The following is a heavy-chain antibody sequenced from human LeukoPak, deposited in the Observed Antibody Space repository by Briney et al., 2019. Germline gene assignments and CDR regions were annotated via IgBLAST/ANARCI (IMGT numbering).Heavy chain of an antibody. D-gene: IGHD2-2*01. CDR3: ARDAVSAAMKINNYYYYMDV. J-gene: IGHJ6*03. CDR2: ISYDGSNK. V-gene: IGHV3-30-3*01. Sequence: PGRSLRLSCAASGFTFSSYAMHWVRQAPGKGLEWVAVISYDGSNKYYADSVKGRFTISRDNSKNTLYLQMNSLRADDTAVYYCARDAVSAAMKINNYYYYMDVWGKGTTVTVSS. CDR1: GFTFSSYA.